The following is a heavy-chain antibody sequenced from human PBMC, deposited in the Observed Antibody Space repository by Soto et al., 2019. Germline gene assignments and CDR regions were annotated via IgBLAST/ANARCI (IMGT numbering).Heavy chain of an antibody. V-gene: IGHV1-18*01. Sequence: ASVKVSCKASGYTFTSYGISWVRQAPGQGLEWMGWISAYNGNTNYAQKLQGRVTMTTDTSTSTAYMELRSLRSDDTAVYYCARVVQLERSWGPFDYWGQGTLVTVSS. CDR1: GYTFTSYG. CDR3: ARVVQLERSWGPFDY. D-gene: IGHD1-1*01. J-gene: IGHJ4*02. CDR2: ISAYNGNT.